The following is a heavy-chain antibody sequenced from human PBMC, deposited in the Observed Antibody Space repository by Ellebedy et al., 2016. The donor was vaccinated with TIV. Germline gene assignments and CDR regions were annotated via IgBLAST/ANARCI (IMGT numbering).Heavy chain of an antibody. J-gene: IGHJ4*02. D-gene: IGHD5-12*01. Sequence: PSETLSLTCTVPGASISNSYWNWIRQPPGKGLVWIGNILPGGRTNYNPSLESRVTISIDTSKNQFSLKLTSLSAADTAVYYCVRRRRASGYDHFFDYWGQGTLVGVSS. V-gene: IGHV4-4*08. CDR1: GASISNSY. CDR3: VRRRRASGYDHFFDY. CDR2: ILPGGRT.